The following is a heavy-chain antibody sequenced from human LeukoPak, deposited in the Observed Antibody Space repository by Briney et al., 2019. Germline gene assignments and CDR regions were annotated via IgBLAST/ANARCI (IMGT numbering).Heavy chain of an antibody. J-gene: IGHJ3*02. CDR3: ARRPEYNRSSRWAFDI. Sequence: SETLSLTCTVSGDSISNHNDFWGWIRQPPGKGLEWIASIYTSGRTLFNSSLKSRAALSLDTSKNQVSLKLNSVTAADSAVYYCARRPEYNRSSRWAFDIWGQGTMVIVFS. CDR2: IYTSGRT. CDR1: GDSISNHNDF. D-gene: IGHD1-14*01. V-gene: IGHV4-39*01.